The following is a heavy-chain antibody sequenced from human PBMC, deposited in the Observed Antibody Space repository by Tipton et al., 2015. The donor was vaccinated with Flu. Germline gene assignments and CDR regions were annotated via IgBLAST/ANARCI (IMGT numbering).Heavy chain of an antibody. Sequence: VQLVQSGAEVKKPGESLKISCKGSGYSFTSYWIGWVRQMPGKGLEWMGIIYPGDSDTRYSPSFQGQVTISADKSISTAYLQWDSLKASDTAMYYCVRHQLGGAAAGSDFDYWGQGTLVTVSS. CDR1: GYSFTSYW. CDR2: IYPGDSDT. CDR3: VRHQLGGAAAGSDFDY. D-gene: IGHD6-13*01. V-gene: IGHV5-51*01. J-gene: IGHJ4*02.